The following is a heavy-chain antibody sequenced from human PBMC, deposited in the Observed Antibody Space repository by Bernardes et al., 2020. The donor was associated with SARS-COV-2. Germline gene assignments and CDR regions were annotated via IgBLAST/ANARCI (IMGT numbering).Heavy chain of an antibody. CDR3: AREGARNYDILTGYTRPYYFDD. CDR2: IYYSGST. V-gene: IGHV4-59*01. J-gene: IGHJ4*02. Sequence: SETLSLTCTVSGGSISSYYWSWIRQPPGKGLEWIGYIYYSGSTNYNPSLKSRVTISVDTSKNQFSLKLSSVTAADTAVYYCAREGARNYDILTGYTRPYYFDDWGQGTLVTVSS. CDR1: GGSISSYY. D-gene: IGHD3-9*01.